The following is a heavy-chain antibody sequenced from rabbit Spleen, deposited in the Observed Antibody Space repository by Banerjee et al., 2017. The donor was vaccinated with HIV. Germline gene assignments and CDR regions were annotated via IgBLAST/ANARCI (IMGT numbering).Heavy chain of an antibody. V-gene: IGHV1S47*01. Sequence: QEQLVESGGGLVQPGGSLKLSCKASGFDFSSYGVSWVRQAPGKGLEWIGSIDPVFGIANYASWVNGRFTISRDNAQNTVDLQINSLTAADTATYFCARDYNSGWDLWGQGTLVTVS. J-gene: IGHJ4*01. CDR3: ARDYNSGWDL. CDR1: GFDFSSYG. D-gene: IGHD4-1*01. CDR2: IDPVFGIA.